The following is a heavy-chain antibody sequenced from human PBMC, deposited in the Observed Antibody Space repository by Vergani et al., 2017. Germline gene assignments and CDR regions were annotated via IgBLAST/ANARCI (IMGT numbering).Heavy chain of an antibody. CDR2: INPNSGGT. D-gene: IGHD1-7*01. CDR3: APITGTTSPYD. J-gene: IGHJ4*02. Sequence: QVQLVQSGAEVKKPGSSVKVSCKASGGTFSSYTISWVRQAPGQGLEWMGRINPNSGGTNYAQKFQGRVTMTRDTSISTAYMELSRLRSDDTAVYYCAPITGTTSPYDWGQGTLVTVSS. V-gene: IGHV1-2*02. CDR1: GGTFSSYT.